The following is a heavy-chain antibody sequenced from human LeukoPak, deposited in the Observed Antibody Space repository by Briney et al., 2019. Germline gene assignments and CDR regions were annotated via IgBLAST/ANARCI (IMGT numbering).Heavy chain of an antibody. V-gene: IGHV1-18*04. CDR1: GYTFTSYY. CDR2: ISAYNGNT. Sequence: ASVKVSCKASGYTFTSYYMHWVRQAPGQGLEWMGWISAYNGNTKYAKNLQDRVTMTIDTSTSTVYMELRSLRSDDTAVYYCARDIFGGAAARPPDFYYYFDYWGQGTLVTVSS. D-gene: IGHD6-6*01. CDR3: ARDIFGGAAARPPDFYYYFDY. J-gene: IGHJ4*02.